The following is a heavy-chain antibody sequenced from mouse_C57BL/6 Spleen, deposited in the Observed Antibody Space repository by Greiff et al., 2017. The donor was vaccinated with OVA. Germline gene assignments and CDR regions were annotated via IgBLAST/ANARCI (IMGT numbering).Heavy chain of an antibody. CDR2: INPYNGGT. CDR3: ARRGSSFFDY. Sequence: VQLKESGPVLVKPGASVKMSCKASGYTFTDYYMNWVKQSHGKSLEWIGVINPYNGGTSYNQKFKGKATLTVDKSSSTAYMELNSLTSEDSAVYYCARRGSSFFDYWGQGTTLTVSS. D-gene: IGHD1-1*01. J-gene: IGHJ2*01. V-gene: IGHV1-19*01. CDR1: GYTFTDYY.